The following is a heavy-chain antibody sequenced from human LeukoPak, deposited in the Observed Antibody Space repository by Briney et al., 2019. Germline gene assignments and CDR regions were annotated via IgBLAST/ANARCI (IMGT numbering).Heavy chain of an antibody. Sequence: SVKVSCKASGGTFSSYAISWVRQAPGQGLEWMGRIIPILGIANYAQKFQGRVTITADKSTSTAYMELSSLRSEDTAVYYCARVGAGLRFLEWLPLGGDYWGQGTLVTVSS. V-gene: IGHV1-69*04. CDR2: IIPILGIA. J-gene: IGHJ4*02. CDR3: ARVGAGLRFLEWLPLGGDY. CDR1: GGTFSSYA. D-gene: IGHD3-3*01.